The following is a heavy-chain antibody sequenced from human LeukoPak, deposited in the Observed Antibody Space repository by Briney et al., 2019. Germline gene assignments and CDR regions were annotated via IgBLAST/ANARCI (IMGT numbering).Heavy chain of an antibody. D-gene: IGHD3-3*01. V-gene: IGHV3-48*01. CDR2: ISSSSSTI. CDR1: GFTFSSYS. J-gene: IGHJ4*02. Sequence: PGGSLRLSCAASGFTFSSYSMNWVRQAPGKGLEWVSYISSSSSTIYYADSVKGRFTISRDNAKNSLYLQMNSLRAEDTAVYYCARDQGYDFWSGYYSYYFDYWGQGTLVTVSS. CDR3: ARDQGYDFWSGYYSYYFDY.